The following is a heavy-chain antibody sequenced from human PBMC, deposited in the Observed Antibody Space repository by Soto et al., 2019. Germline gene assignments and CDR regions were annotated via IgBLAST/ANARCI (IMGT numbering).Heavy chain of an antibody. CDR1: GGTFSSYA. J-gene: IGHJ6*02. Sequence: ASVKVSCKASGGTFSSYAISWVRQAPGQGLGWMGGIIPIFGTANYAQKVQGRVTITADESTSTAYMELSSLRSEDTAVYYCARVGNKVVAAVPFEYYYGMDVWGQGTTVTVS. CDR3: ARVGNKVVAAVPFEYYYGMDV. CDR2: IIPIFGTA. V-gene: IGHV1-69*13. D-gene: IGHD2-15*01.